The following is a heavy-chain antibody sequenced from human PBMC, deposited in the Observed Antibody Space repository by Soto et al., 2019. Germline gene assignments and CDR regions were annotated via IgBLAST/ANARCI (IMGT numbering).Heavy chain of an antibody. V-gene: IGHV3-48*02. Sequence: EVQLVESGGGLVQPGGSLRLSCAASGFTFSSYSMNWVRQAPGKGLEWVSYISSSSSTIYYADSVKGRFTISRDNAKNSLYLQMNSVRDEDTAVYFCAGGGGNLNGFDPWGQGTLVIVSS. CDR3: AGGGGNLNGFDP. CDR2: ISSSSSTI. J-gene: IGHJ5*02. D-gene: IGHD3-10*01. CDR1: GFTFSSYS.